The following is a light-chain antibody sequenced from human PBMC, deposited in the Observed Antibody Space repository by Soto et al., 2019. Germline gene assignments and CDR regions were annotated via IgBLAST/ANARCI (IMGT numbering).Light chain of an antibody. CDR1: SSDVGGYNY. CDR2: EVS. V-gene: IGLV2-14*01. Sequence: QSVLTQPASVSGSPGQSITIPCTGTSSDVGGYNYVSWYQQHPGKAPKLMIYEVSNRPSGVSNRFSGSKSGNTASLTISGLRAEDEADYYCSSYTSSSTTYVFGTGTKSPS. J-gene: IGLJ1*01. CDR3: SSYTSSSTTYV.